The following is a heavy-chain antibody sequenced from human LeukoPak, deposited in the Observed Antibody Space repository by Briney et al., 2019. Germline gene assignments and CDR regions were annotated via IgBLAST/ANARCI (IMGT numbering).Heavy chain of an antibody. J-gene: IGHJ4*02. CDR2: MNPNSGNT. CDR3: ARGRTIFGVVIMGY. CDR1: GYTLTSYD. D-gene: IGHD3-3*01. V-gene: IGHV1-8*01. Sequence: ASVKVSCKASGYTLTSYDINWVRQATGQGLEWMGWMNPNSGNTGYAQKFQGRVTMTRNTSISTAYMELSSLRSEDTAVYYCARGRTIFGVVIMGYWGQGTLVTVSS.